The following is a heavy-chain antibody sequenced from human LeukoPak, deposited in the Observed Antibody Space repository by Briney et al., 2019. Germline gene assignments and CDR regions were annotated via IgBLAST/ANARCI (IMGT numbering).Heavy chain of an antibody. CDR1: GFPFSSYS. V-gene: IGHV3-21*01. Sequence: GGSLRLSCAASGFPFSSYSMNWVRQAPGKGLEWVSSISSSSSYIYYADSVKGRFTISRHNAKNSLYLQMNSLRAEDTAVYYCARSYCSGGSCYSTGFDPWGQGTLVTVSS. CDR2: ISSSSSYI. J-gene: IGHJ5*02. CDR3: ARSYCSGGSCYSTGFDP. D-gene: IGHD2-15*01.